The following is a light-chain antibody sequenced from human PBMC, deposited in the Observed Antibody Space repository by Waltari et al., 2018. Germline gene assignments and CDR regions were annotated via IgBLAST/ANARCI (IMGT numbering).Light chain of an antibody. Sequence: DIQLTQSPSFLSTSVGDRVTITCRASHDISSHLAWYQQKPGKAPRLLVYGASTLHSGVPSRFSGTGSGTEFTLTINNLQPEDFATYYCQQLIRFPTCTFRQGTKLQVE. J-gene: IGKJ2*02. V-gene: IGKV1-9*01. CDR2: GAS. CDR1: HDISSH. CDR3: QQLIRFPTCT.